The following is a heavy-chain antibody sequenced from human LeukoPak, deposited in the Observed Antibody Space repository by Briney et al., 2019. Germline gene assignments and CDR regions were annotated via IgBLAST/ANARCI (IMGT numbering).Heavy chain of an antibody. CDR1: GFTFSSYG. D-gene: IGHD2-2*01. CDR3: ARVRAGYCTSTSCYTGMDV. Sequence: PGGSLRLSCAASGFTFSSYGMHWVRQAPGKGLEWVALISYDGSNEYYADSVRGRFTISRDNSKFTLYMQMYSLRAEDTAVYYCARVRAGYCTSTSCYTGMDVWGQGTTVTVSS. CDR2: ISYDGSNE. V-gene: IGHV3-30*03. J-gene: IGHJ6*02.